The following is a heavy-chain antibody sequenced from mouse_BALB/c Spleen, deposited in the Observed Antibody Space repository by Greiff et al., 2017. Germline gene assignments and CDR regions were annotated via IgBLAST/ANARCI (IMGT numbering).Heavy chain of an antibody. J-gene: IGHJ2*01. CDR2: ISTYYGDA. CDR1: GYTFTDYA. CDR3: ARSIYYGNYLDY. Sequence: VMLVESGAELVRPGVSVKISCKGSGYTFTDYAMHWVKQSHAKSLEWIGVISTYYGDASYNQKFKGKATMTVDKSSSTAYMELARLTSEDSAIYYCARSIYYGNYLDYWGQGTTLTVSS. V-gene: IGHV1S137*01. D-gene: IGHD2-1*01.